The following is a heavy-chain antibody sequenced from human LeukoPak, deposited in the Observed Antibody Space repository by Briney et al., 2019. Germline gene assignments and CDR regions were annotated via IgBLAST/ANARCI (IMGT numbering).Heavy chain of an antibody. CDR3: ARQKGDYDFWSGYWHSTYGMDV. V-gene: IGHV4-59*01. D-gene: IGHD3-3*01. CDR1: GGSISSYY. J-gene: IGHJ6*02. CDR2: IYYSGST. Sequence: SETLSLTCTVSGGSISSYYWSWIRQPPGKGLEWIGYIYYSGSTNYNPSLKSRVTISVDTSKNQFSLKLSSVTAADTAVYYCARQKGDYDFWSGYWHSTYGMDVWGQGTTVTVSS.